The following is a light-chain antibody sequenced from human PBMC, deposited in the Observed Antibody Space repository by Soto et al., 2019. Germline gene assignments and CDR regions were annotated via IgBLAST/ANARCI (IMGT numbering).Light chain of an antibody. CDR3: SSYTNSVAL. Sequence: QTALTQPASVSGSPGQSITISCTGTHSDIGDYNYVSWYQQHPGKAPKLLIYEVSDRPSGVSNRFSGSKSGNTASLTISGLQTEDEADYYCSSYTNSVALFGGGTQLTVL. CDR1: HSDIGDYNY. J-gene: IGLJ2*01. V-gene: IGLV2-14*01. CDR2: EVS.